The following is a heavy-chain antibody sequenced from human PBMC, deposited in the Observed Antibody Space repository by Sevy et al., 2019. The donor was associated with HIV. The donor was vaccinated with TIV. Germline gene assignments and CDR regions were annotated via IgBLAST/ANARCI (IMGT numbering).Heavy chain of an antibody. CDR1: GGSISAYY. J-gene: IGHJ5*02. CDR3: ARAPPVRSGDDSLNWFDP. V-gene: IGHV4-59*01. Sequence: SETLSLTCTVFGGSISAYYWSWIRQPPGKGLEYIGYIYYTGSTNYNPSLKSRVTISVDTSKNQFSLSLTSVTAADTAIYYCARAPPVRSGDDSLNWFDPWGQGTLVTVSS. CDR2: IYYTGST. D-gene: IGHD5-12*01.